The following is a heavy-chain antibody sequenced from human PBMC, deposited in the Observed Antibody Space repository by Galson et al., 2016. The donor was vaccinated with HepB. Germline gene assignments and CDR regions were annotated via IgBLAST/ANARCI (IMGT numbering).Heavy chain of an antibody. CDR2: INAGNGNT. D-gene: IGHD3-22*01. CDR3: VRDHYDSSGYPYNWFDP. CDR1: GYTFTNYA. V-gene: IGHV1-3*01. J-gene: IGHJ5*02. Sequence: SVKVSCKASGYTFTNYAMHWVRQAPGQRLEWMGWINAGNGNTKYSQKFQGRVTITRDTSASTAYMELSSLRSEDTAVYYCVRDHYDSSGYPYNWFDPWGQATLVTVS.